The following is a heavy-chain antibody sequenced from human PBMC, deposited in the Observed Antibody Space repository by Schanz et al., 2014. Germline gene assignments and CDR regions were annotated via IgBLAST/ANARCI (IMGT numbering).Heavy chain of an antibody. CDR2: ISRDGTTS. CDR1: GFIFNDYY. D-gene: IGHD7-27*01. Sequence: QVQLVESGGGLVKPGGSLRLSCAASGFIFNDYYMNWIRQAPGKGLEWLSYISRDGTTSYYADSVKGRFTISRDNAKNSLYLEMTSLRGEDKAVYYCARENLNWEAFDIWGQGTVVTVSS. J-gene: IGHJ3*02. CDR3: ARENLNWEAFDI. V-gene: IGHV3-11*01.